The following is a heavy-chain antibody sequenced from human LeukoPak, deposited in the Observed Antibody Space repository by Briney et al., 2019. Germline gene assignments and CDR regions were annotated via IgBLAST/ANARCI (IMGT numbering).Heavy chain of an antibody. V-gene: IGHV4-39*07. CDR1: GGSISSSHYY. Sequence: PSETLSLTCSVSGGSISSSHYYWAWIRQPPGKGLEWIGSIYYSGSTYYNPSLKSRVTMSVDTSKNQFSLKLSSVTAADTAVYYCARDRAYDILTGYPYRWGQGTLVTVSS. CDR3: ARDRAYDILTGYPYR. CDR2: IYYSGST. D-gene: IGHD3-9*01. J-gene: IGHJ5*02.